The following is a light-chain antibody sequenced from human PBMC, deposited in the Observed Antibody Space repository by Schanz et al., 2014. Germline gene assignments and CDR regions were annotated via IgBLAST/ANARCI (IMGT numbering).Light chain of an antibody. CDR3: SSYAGSDIVL. J-gene: IGLJ2*01. Sequence: QSALTQPRSVSGSPGQSVTISCTGTSSDVGGYNYVSWYLQHPGKAPKVMIYDVSKRPSGVPDRFSGSKSGNTASLTISGLQAEDEADYYCSSYAGSDIVLFGGGTKLTVL. V-gene: IGLV2-11*01. CDR1: SSDVGGYNY. CDR2: DVS.